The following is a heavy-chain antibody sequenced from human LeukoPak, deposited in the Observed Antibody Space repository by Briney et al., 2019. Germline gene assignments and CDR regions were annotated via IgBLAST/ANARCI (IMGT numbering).Heavy chain of an antibody. D-gene: IGHD5-12*01. CDR2: ITGSGDDT. V-gene: IGHV3-23*01. CDR3: AKNGAYSGYDYIDY. CDR1: GFTFSDYY. J-gene: IGHJ4*02. Sequence: PGGSLRLSCAASGFTFSDYYMSWIRQAPGKGLEWVSDITGSGDDTDYADSVKGRFTVSRDNSRNTLYLQINSLRAEDTAVYYCAKNGAYSGYDYIDYWGQGTLVTVSS.